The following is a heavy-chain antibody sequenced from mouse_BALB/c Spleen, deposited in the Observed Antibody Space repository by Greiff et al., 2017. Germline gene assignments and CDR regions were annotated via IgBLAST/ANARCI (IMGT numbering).Heavy chain of an antibody. Sequence: QVQLQQSGPGLVAPSQSLSITCTVSGFSLTSYGVHWVRQPPGKGLEWLGVIWAGGSTNYNSALMSRLGISKDNSKSQVFLKMNSLQTDDTAMYYCARRSMITPYYFDYWGQGTTLTVSS. CDR2: IWAGGST. CDR1: GFSLTSYG. D-gene: IGHD2-4*01. V-gene: IGHV2-9*02. CDR3: ARRSMITPYYFDY. J-gene: IGHJ2*01.